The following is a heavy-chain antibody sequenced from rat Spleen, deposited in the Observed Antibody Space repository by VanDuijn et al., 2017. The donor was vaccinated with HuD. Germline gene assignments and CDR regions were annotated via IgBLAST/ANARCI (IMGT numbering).Heavy chain of an antibody. D-gene: IGHD1-11*01. Sequence: EVQLQESGPGLVKPSQSLSLTCSVTGYSITSNYWGWIRKFPGSKMEWIGHISYSGSSSYSPSLKGRISISRDTSKNQFFLQLNSVTTEDTATYYCARRENGGGNWFAYWGQGTLVTVSS. J-gene: IGHJ3*01. CDR3: ARRENGGGNWFAY. CDR1: GYSITSNY. V-gene: IGHV3-1*01. CDR2: ISYSGSS.